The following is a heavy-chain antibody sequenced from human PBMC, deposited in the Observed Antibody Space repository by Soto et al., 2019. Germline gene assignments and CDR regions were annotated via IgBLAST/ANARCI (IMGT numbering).Heavy chain of an antibody. CDR3: AKGAVVRGVYDLDY. CDR1: GFTFSSYA. J-gene: IGHJ4*02. CDR2: ISGSGGST. D-gene: IGHD3-10*01. Sequence: EVQLLESGGGLVQPGGSLRLSCAASGFTFSSYAMNWVRQAPGKGLEWVSAISGSGGSTYYEDSVKGRFTISRDNSKNTLYLQMNSLRAEDTAVYYCAKGAVVRGVYDLDYWGQGTLVTVSS. V-gene: IGHV3-23*01.